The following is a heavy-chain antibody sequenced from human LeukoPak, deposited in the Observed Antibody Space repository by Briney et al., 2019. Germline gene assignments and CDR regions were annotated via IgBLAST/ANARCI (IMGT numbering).Heavy chain of an antibody. CDR2: ISSSSSTI. Sequence: GGSLRLSCAASGFTFSSYSMNWVRQAPGKGLEWVSYISSSSSTIYYADSVKGRFTISRGNAKNSLYLQMNSLRAEDTAVYYCARGSGADYYDSSGYYGWGQGTLVTVSS. CDR1: GFTFSSYS. J-gene: IGHJ4*02. CDR3: ARGSGADYYDSSGYYG. D-gene: IGHD3-22*01. V-gene: IGHV3-48*04.